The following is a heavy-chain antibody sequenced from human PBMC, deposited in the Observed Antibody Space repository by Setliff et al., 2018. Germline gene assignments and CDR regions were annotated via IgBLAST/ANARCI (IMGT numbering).Heavy chain of an antibody. CDR3: ARRSGDRGMTTGWPDDFDY. CDR2: ISTRNDDT. Sequence: GGPVKVSCKASGYIFTRYRTTWVRQSPGQGLEWMGWISTRNDDTGYAQKFKGRVTLTTDTSTNTAYMELRSLRSDDTAVYYCARRSGDRGMTTGWPDDFDYWGRGTLVTVSS. D-gene: IGHD4-17*01. J-gene: IGHJ4*01. CDR1: GYIFTRYR. V-gene: IGHV1-18*01.